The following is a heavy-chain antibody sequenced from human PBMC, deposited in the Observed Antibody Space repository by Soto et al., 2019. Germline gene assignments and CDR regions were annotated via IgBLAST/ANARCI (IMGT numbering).Heavy chain of an antibody. D-gene: IGHD2-15*01. CDR2: ISGSGGST. V-gene: IGHV3-23*01. Sequence: EVQLLESGGGLVQPGGSLRLSCAASGFTFSSYAMSWVRQAPGKGLEWVSAISGSGGSTYYADSVKGQFTISRDNSKNTLYLQMNSLRAEDTAVYYCARVLGVVAAAYYYYYGMDVWGQGTTVTVSS. CDR3: ARVLGVVAAAYYYYYGMDV. J-gene: IGHJ6*02. CDR1: GFTFSSYA.